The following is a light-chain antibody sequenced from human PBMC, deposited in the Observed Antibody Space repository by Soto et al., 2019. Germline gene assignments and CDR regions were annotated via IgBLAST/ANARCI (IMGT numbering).Light chain of an antibody. CDR1: QSIRSW. CDR2: DAS. V-gene: IGKV1-5*01. J-gene: IGKJ1*01. Sequence: DIQMTQSPSTLSASVGDRVTITCRASQSIRSWLAWYQQKPGKAPKVLIYDASSLESGVPSRFSGSGSGTEFTLTISSLQPDDFATYYCQQYNSSPWTFGQGTKVDIK. CDR3: QQYNSSPWT.